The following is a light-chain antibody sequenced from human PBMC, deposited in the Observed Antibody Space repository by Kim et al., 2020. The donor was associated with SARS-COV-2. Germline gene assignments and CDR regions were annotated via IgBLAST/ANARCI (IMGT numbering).Light chain of an antibody. V-gene: IGLV2-11*01. CDR1: ISDVGGYNY. J-gene: IGLJ1*01. CDR2: DVS. Sequence: QSALTQPRSVSGSPGQSVTISCTGTISDVGGYNYVSWYQHHPGKVPKLVIYDVSKRPSGVPDRFSGSKSGNTASLTISGLQAEDEADYYCCSYAGSNTFVFGTGTQLTVL. CDR3: CSYAGSNTFV.